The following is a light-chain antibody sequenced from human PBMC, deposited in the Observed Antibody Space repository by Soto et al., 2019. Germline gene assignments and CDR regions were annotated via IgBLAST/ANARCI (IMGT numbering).Light chain of an antibody. CDR3: QQRSNWPPIT. CDR2: DAS. V-gene: IGKV3-11*01. Sequence: EIVLTQSPATLSLSPGERATLSCRASQSVSSYLAWYQQKPGQAPRLLIYDASNRATGIPARFSGSGSGTDFTLNISSLEPEDFAAYYCQQRSNWPPITLAQGTRLEI. CDR1: QSVSSY. J-gene: IGKJ5*01.